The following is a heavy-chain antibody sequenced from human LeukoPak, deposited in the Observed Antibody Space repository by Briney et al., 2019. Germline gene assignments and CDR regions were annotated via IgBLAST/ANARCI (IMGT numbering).Heavy chain of an antibody. D-gene: IGHD4-17*01. Sequence: ASVKVSCKASGYTFTSYSINWVRQAPGQGLEWMGWISGYNTNTNYAQKLQGRVTMTTDTSTSTAYMELRSLRSDDTAVYYCARPIHDYGDYRDAFDLWGQGTVVTVSS. CDR2: ISGYNTNT. J-gene: IGHJ3*01. CDR1: GYTFTSYS. V-gene: IGHV1-18*01. CDR3: ARPIHDYGDYRDAFDL.